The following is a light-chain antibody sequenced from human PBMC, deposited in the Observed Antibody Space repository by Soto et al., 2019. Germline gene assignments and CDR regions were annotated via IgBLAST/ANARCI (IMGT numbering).Light chain of an antibody. CDR1: QSVSNN. CDR3: QQYNKWPPLT. Sequence: EIVLTLSPVTLSLSPGERSTLSCRASQSVSNNDLAWYQQKPGQARRLLIYGASTRATGIPARFSGSGSGTEFTLTISCLQSEDFAVYYCQQYNKWPPLTFGGVTKVDIK. CDR2: GAS. V-gene: IGKV3-15*01. J-gene: IGKJ4*01.